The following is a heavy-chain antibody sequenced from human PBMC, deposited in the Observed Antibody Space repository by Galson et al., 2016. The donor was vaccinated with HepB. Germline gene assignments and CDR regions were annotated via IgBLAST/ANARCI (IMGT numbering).Heavy chain of an antibody. D-gene: IGHD1-1*01. CDR1: GGSITRSHW. V-gene: IGHV4-4*02. Sequence: LSLTCAVFGGSITRSHWWSWVRQPPGKGLEWIGEIYYTGTTNYNPSLKSRVTLSLDNAKNQFSLQVSSVSAADTAVYYCASQMERRGVGAFDIWGQGTVVIVSP. CDR2: IYYTGTT. CDR3: ASQMERRGVGAFDI. J-gene: IGHJ3*02.